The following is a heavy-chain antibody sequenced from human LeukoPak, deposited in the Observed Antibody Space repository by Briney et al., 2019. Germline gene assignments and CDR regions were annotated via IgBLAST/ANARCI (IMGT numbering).Heavy chain of an antibody. V-gene: IGHV4-30-2*03. Sequence: SQTLSLTCTVSGGSISSGSYYWSWIRQPPGKGLEWLGNIYYSGTTFYTSSLKSRVTISADMSKNQFSLRLTSVTAADTAVYYCARQRADYFYHYMDVWGKGTTVIVSS. CDR3: ARQRADYFYHYMDV. J-gene: IGHJ6*03. CDR1: GGSISSGSYY. CDR2: IYYSGTT.